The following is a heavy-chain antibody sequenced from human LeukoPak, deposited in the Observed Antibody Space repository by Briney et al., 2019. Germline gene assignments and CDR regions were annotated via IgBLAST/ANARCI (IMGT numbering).Heavy chain of an antibody. D-gene: IGHD3-3*01. CDR3: ARQESGPYHYMDV. V-gene: IGHV4-59*08. CDR1: GGSISSYY. J-gene: IGHJ6*03. CDR2: VYYSVST. Sequence: PSETLSLTCTVSGGSISSYYWTWIRQAPGKGLEWIGYVYYSVSTNYNPSLKGRVSISQDTSKNQVSLKLSSVTAADTAVYYCARQESGPYHYMDVWGKGTTVTVSS.